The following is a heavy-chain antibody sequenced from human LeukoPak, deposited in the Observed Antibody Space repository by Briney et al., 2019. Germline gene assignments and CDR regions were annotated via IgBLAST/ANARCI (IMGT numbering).Heavy chain of an antibody. CDR3: ARWDLKYGDYGYFDL. CDR2: ISSSSSYI. V-gene: IGHV3-21*01. J-gene: IGHJ2*01. CDR1: GFTFSSYS. Sequence: PGGSLRLSCAASGFTFSSYSRNWVRQAPGKGLEGVSSISSSSSYIYYADSVKGRFTISRDNAKNSLYLQMNSLRAEDTAVYYCARWDLKYGDYGYFDLWGRGTLVTVSS. D-gene: IGHD4-17*01.